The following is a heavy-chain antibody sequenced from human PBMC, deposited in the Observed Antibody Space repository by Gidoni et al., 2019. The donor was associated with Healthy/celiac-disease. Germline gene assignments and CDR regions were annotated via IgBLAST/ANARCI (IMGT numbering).Heavy chain of an antibody. CDR2: IYYSGST. CDR3: ARQGLDSSFDY. CDR1: GGSISSSSYY. D-gene: IGHD3-22*01. J-gene: IGHJ4*02. Sequence: QLQLQESGPGLVKPSETLSLTCTVSGGSISSSSYYWGWIRQPPGKGLEWIGSIYYSGSTYYNPSLKSRVTISVDTSKNQFSLKLSSVTAADTAVYYCARQGLDSSFDYWGQGTLVTVSS. V-gene: IGHV4-39*01.